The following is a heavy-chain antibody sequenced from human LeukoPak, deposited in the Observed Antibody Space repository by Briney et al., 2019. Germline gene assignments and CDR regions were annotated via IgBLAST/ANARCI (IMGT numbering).Heavy chain of an antibody. D-gene: IGHD1-26*01. CDR1: GYTLTELS. V-gene: IGHV1-24*01. CDR2: FDPEDGET. CDR3: ARAGYSRFVDDLDY. J-gene: IGHJ4*02. Sequence: ASVKVSCKVSGYTLTELSMHWVRQAPGKGLEWMGGFDPEDGETIYAQKFQGRVTMTEDTSTDTAYMELSRLRSEDTAVYVRARAGYSRFVDDLDYWGQGTLVTVSS.